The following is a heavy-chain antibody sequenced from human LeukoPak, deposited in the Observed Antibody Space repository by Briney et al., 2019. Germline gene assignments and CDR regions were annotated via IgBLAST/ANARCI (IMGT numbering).Heavy chain of an antibody. CDR3: ASLIVDNDFWSGYYLSLALNYYGMDV. J-gene: IGHJ6*02. CDR2: ISSSSSYI. D-gene: IGHD3-3*01. Sequence: PGGSLRLSCAASGFTFSSYSMNWVRQAPGKGLEWVSSISSSSSYIYYADSVKGRFTISRDNARNSLYLQMNSLRAEDTAVYYCASLIVDNDFWSGYYLSLALNYYGMDVWGQGTTVTVSS. V-gene: IGHV3-21*01. CDR1: GFTFSSYS.